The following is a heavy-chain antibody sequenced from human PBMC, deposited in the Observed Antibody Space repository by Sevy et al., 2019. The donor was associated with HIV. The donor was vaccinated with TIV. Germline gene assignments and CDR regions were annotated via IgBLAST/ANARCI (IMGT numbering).Heavy chain of an antibody. CDR1: GFTFSSYA. D-gene: IGHD3-10*01. V-gene: IGHV3-23*01. Sequence: GGSLRLSCAASGFTFSSYAMSWVRQAPGKGLEWVSAISGSGGSTYSEDSVKGRFTISRDNSKNTLYLQMNSLRAEDTAVYYCAKGVSVRGVIIIQDYYYMDVWGKGTTVTVSS. CDR3: AKGVSVRGVIIIQDYYYMDV. J-gene: IGHJ6*03. CDR2: ISGSGGST.